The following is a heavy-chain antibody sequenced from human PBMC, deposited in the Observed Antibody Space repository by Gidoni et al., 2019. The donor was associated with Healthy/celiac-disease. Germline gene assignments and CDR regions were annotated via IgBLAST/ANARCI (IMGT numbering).Heavy chain of an antibody. Sequence: VQLVEPGGGVVQPGRSLRLSCAASGSTFSSYGMHWVRQAPGTGLAWVAVIWYDGSNKYYADSVKGRFTISRDNSKNTLYLQMNSLRAEDTAVYYCARDDSWSWYYFDYWGQGTLVTVSS. CDR2: IWYDGSNK. J-gene: IGHJ4*02. D-gene: IGHD1-26*01. CDR1: GSTFSSYG. CDR3: ARDDSWSWYYFDY. V-gene: IGHV3-33*01.